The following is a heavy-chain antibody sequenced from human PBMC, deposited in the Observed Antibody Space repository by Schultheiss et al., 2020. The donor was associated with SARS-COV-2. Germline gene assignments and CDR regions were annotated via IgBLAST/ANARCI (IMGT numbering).Heavy chain of an antibody. Sequence: SETLSLTCTVSGGSISSYYWSWIRQPPGKGLEWIGYIYYSGSTNYNPSLKSRVTISVDTSKNQFSLKLSSVTAADTAVYYCARGSYSSGYNTLGGWFDPWGQGTLVTGSS. D-gene: IGHD6-19*01. V-gene: IGHV4-59*12. CDR3: ARGSYSSGYNTLGGWFDP. J-gene: IGHJ5*02. CDR1: GGSISSYY. CDR2: IYYSGST.